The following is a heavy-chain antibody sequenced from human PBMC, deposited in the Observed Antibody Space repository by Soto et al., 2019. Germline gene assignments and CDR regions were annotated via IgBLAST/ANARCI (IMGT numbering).Heavy chain of an antibody. J-gene: IGHJ4*02. CDR1: GGTFSSYA. D-gene: IGHD2-15*01. V-gene: IGHV1-69*01. Sequence: QVPLVQSGAEVKKPGSSVTVSCKASGGTFSSYAISWVRQAPGQGLEWMGGIIPIFGTANYAQKFQGRVTITADESTSTAYMELSSMRSEDTAVYYCARERLMVVSPCSFDYWGQGTLVTVSS. CDR2: IIPIFGTA. CDR3: ARERLMVVSPCSFDY.